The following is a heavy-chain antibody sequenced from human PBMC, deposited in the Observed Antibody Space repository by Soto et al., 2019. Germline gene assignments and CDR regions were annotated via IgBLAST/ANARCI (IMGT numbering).Heavy chain of an antibody. CDR3: ARDRGRTGEEYFDL. V-gene: IGHV3-30-3*01. J-gene: IGHJ2*01. CDR2: ISYDGSNK. Sequence: GGSLRLSCAASGFTFSSYAMHWVRQAPGKGLEWVAVISYDGSNKYYADSVKGRFTISRDNSKNTLYLQMNSLRAEDTAVYYCARDRGRTGEEYFDLWGRGTLVTAPQ. D-gene: IGHD7-27*01. CDR1: GFTFSSYA.